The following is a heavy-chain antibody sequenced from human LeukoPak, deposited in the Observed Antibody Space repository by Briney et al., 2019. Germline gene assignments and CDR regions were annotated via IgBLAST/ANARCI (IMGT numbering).Heavy chain of an antibody. CDR2: IKGDGSIT. V-gene: IGHV3-74*01. Sequence: GGSLRLSCAVSGFTFRNAWMHWVRQAPGKGLVWVSRIKGDGSITVYADSVKGRFTISRDNAKNTLYLQMNSLRAEDTAVYYCAKEYYDFWSGYFDYWGQGTLVTVSS. CDR3: AKEYYDFWSGYFDY. J-gene: IGHJ4*02. D-gene: IGHD3-3*01. CDR1: GFTFRNAW.